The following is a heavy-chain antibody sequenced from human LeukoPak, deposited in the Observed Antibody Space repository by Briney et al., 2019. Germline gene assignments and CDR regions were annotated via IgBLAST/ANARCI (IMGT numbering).Heavy chain of an antibody. V-gene: IGHV3-48*01. D-gene: IGHD3-3*01. CDR1: GFNYSSYT. CDR3: VRGSLASGVVVYYYCYLDV. CDR2: ISASRGIT. J-gene: IGHJ6*03. Sequence: PGGSLRLSCAASGFNYSSYTMNWVRQAPGMGLEWLSYISASRGITYYADSVKGRFTISRDNAKNSLYLQMNSLRAEDTAVYYCVRGSLASGVVVYYYCYLDVWGKGTTVTVSS.